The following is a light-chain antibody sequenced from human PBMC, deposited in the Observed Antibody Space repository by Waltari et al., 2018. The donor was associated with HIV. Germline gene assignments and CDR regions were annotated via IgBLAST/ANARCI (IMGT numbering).Light chain of an antibody. CDR1: RDISNW. V-gene: IGKV1-5*03. CDR3: QQYKGYPWT. J-gene: IGKJ1*01. Sequence: DIQMTQSPSTLSASVGDRVTITCRASRDISNWLAWYQQKPGKAPKLLIYKASTLENGVTSRFSGSGSGTEFTLTINSLQPDDFASYSCQQYKGYPWTFGQGTKVEIK. CDR2: KAS.